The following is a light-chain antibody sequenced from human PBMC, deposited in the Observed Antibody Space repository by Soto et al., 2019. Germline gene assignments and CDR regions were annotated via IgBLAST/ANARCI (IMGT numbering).Light chain of an antibody. CDR3: QQYNTSPLS. CDR1: QSISTW. J-gene: IGKJ4*01. Sequence: DIQMTQSPSTLSASVGDRVTITCRASQSISTWLAWYQQKPGKAPKLLIYKASNLEGGVPSRFSGSGSGTEFTITINSLQPDDFATYYCQQYNTSPLSFGGGTKVDIK. CDR2: KAS. V-gene: IGKV1-5*03.